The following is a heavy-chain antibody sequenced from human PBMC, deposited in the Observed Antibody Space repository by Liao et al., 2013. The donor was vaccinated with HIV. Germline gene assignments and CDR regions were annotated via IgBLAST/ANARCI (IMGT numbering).Heavy chain of an antibody. CDR3: ARERGFLDF. CDR2: ISASGSA. V-gene: IGHV4-4*07. J-gene: IGHJ4*02. CDR1: GGSISSYN. D-gene: IGHD3-10*01. Sequence: QLQLQESGPGLVKPSKTLSLTCTVSGGSISSYNWSWIRQTAGKGLEWIGRISASGSANYNPSLESRVTMSEDTSKNQFSLNLNSVTAADTAVYYCARERGFLDFWGQGILVTVSS.